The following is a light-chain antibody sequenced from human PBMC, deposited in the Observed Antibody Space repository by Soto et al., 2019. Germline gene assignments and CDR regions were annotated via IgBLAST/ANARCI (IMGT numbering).Light chain of an antibody. V-gene: IGKV3-20*01. Sequence: EIVLTQPPGTLPLSPGERATLSCRASQSVSSSYLAWYHQKPGQAPRXXIYGASSRATGIPDRFSGSGSGTDFTLTISRLEPEDCAVYYCHQYGSSRGTFGQGTKVDIK. CDR1: QSVSSSY. CDR3: HQYGSSRGT. J-gene: IGKJ1*01. CDR2: GAS.